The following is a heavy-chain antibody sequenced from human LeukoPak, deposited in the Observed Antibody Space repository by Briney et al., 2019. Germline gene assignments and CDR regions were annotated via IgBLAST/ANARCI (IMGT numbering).Heavy chain of an antibody. Sequence: ASVKVSCKASGYTFTSYYMHWVRQAPGQGLEWMGIINPSGGSTSYAQKFQGRVTMTRDTSTSTVYMELSSLRSEDTAMYYCARDILTGYYTLGWFDPWGQGTLVTVSS. J-gene: IGHJ5*02. CDR3: ARDILTGYYTLGWFDP. D-gene: IGHD3-9*01. V-gene: IGHV1-46*01. CDR1: GYTFTSYY. CDR2: INPSGGST.